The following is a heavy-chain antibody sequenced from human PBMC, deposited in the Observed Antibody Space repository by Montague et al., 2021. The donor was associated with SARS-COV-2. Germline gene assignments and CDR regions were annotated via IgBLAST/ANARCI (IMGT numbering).Heavy chain of an antibody. V-gene: IGHV4-34*01. CDR1: GGSFSGYY. Sequence: SETLSLTCAVYGGSFSGYYWGWIRQPPGKGLEWIGSIYYTGSRYYTPSLTSRLTISVDTSRYQFSLELTSVTAADTAIYYCARAGGFDNSGYVGRLRTYYFDYWGQGLLVTVSS. CDR3: ARAGGFDNSGYVGRLRTYYFDY. D-gene: IGHD3-22*01. J-gene: IGHJ4*02. CDR2: IYYTGSR.